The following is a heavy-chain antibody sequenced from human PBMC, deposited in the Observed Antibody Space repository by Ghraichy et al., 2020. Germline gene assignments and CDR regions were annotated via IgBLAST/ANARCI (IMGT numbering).Heavy chain of an antibody. D-gene: IGHD3-9*01. CDR1: GYTFTSYG. J-gene: IGHJ4*02. Sequence: ASVKVSCKASGYTFTSYGISWVRQAPGQGLEWMGWISAYNVNTNYAQKLQGRVTMTTDTSTSTAYMELRSLRSNDTAVYYCARSVRYFDWLLSSEYYFDYWGQGTLVTVSS. CDR2: ISAYNVNT. V-gene: IGHV1-18*01. CDR3: ARSVRYFDWLLSSEYYFDY.